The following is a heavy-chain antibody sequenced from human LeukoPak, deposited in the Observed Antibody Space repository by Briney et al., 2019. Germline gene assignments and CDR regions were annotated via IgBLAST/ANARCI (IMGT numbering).Heavy chain of an antibody. CDR1: GFTFTNNF. CDR2: ISYDGSDK. Sequence: QPGGSLRLSCAASGFTFTNNFMSWVRQAPGKGLEWVAAISYDGSDKYYADSVKGRFTISRDNSKNTLYLQMNSLRVEDTAVYYCKEVDYWGQGTLVTVSS. V-gene: IGHV3-30*03. CDR3: KEVDY. J-gene: IGHJ4*02.